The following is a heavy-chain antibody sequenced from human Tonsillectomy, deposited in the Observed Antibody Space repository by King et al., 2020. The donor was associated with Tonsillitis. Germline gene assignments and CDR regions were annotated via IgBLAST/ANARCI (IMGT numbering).Heavy chain of an antibody. CDR3: ATETELGNYDTFDI. CDR2: IRGSGTPI. V-gene: IGHV3-48*03. CDR1: GFTFKNYE. Sequence: VQLVESGGGLVQPGGSLRLSCTASGFTFKNYEMNWVRQAPGKGLEGGSYIRGSGTPISYADSVKGRFTISRDNAKNSLYLQMDSLRAEDTAVYYCATETELGNYDTFDIWGQGTMVTVSS. J-gene: IGHJ3*02. D-gene: IGHD7-27*01.